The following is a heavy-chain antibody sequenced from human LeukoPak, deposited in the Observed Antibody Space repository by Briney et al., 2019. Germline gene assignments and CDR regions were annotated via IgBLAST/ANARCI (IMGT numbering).Heavy chain of an antibody. CDR2: IYYSGST. D-gene: IGHD3-9*01. J-gene: IGHJ4*02. Sequence: PSETLSLTCTVSGGSISSYYWSWIRQPPGKGLEWIGYIYYSGSTNYNPSLKSRVTISVDTSKNQFSLKLSSVTAADTAVYYCARAGVLRYFDWGQGTLVTVSS. CDR3: ARAGVLRYFD. CDR1: GGSISSYY. V-gene: IGHV4-59*01.